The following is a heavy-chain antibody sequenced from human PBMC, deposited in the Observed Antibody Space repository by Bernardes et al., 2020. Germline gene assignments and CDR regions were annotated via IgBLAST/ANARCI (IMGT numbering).Heavy chain of an antibody. J-gene: IGHJ4*02. CDR3: ARPSGTYCGGDCYYFDY. CDR2: INPNSGAT. Sequence: AAVKVSCKASGYTFNDNWLHWVRQAPGQGLEWMGRINPNSGATNYAQKFQGRVTMTTDTSIRTAYMDLTRLRSDDTAVYYCARPSGTYCGGDCYYFDYWGQGTLVTGSA. D-gene: IGHD2-21*01. V-gene: IGHV1-2*06. CDR1: GYTFNDNW.